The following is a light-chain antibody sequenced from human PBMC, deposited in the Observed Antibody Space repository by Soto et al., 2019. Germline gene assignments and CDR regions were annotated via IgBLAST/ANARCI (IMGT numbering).Light chain of an antibody. V-gene: IGKV3-11*01. Sequence: EIVLTQSPASLSLSPADTAHLSWRASQSDPRNLDWYQQRPGQAPRLLIYDASSRATGIPDRFSGSGSGTDFILTISSLEPEDFAVYYCQQSSNWPPEITFGQGTRLEIK. CDR3: QQSSNWPPEIT. J-gene: IGKJ5*01. CDR1: QSDPRN. CDR2: DAS.